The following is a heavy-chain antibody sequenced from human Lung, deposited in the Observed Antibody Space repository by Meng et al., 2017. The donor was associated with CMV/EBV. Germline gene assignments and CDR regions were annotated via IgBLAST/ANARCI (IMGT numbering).Heavy chain of an antibody. J-gene: IGHJ4*02. CDR2: NYWDDDK. CDR1: GFSLSPSGVG. V-gene: IGHV2-5*02. Sequence: QITLKESGPTLVKPTXTLPLTCTFSGFSLSPSGVGVGWIRQPPGKALEWLALNYWDDDKRYSPSLKSRFTITKDTSKNQVVLTMTNMDPVDTATYYCAHRRDQYYYDGSASYYVGPFDYWGQGTLVTVSS. D-gene: IGHD3-22*01. CDR3: AHRRDQYYYDGSASYYVGPFDY.